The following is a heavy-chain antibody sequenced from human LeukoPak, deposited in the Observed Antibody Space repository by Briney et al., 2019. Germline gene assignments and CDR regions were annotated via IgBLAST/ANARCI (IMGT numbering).Heavy chain of an antibody. J-gene: IGHJ4*02. V-gene: IGHV3-48*01. CDR2: IQGTGGSI. D-gene: IGHD3-9*01. CDR1: GFTFSNYH. Sequence: PGGSLGLSCAASGFTFSNYHMNWVRQAPGKGLEWLSYIQGTGGSINYADSVKGRFTISRDNAKNSLYLQLNSLRVEDTAVYYCSRVVQDVTGADYWGQGTLVIVSS. CDR3: SRVVQDVTGADY.